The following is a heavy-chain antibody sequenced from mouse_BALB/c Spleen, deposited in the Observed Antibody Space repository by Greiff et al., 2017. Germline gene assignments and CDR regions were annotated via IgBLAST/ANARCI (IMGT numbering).Heavy chain of an antibody. CDR2: ILPGSGST. CDR3: ARRTVVAENYFDY. Sequence: QVQLQQSGAELMKPGASVKISCKATGYTFSSYWIEWVKQRPGHGLEWIGEILPGSGSTNYNEKFKGKATFTADTSSNTAYMQLSSLTSEDSAVYYCARRTVVAENYFDYWGQGTTLTVSS. V-gene: IGHV1-9*01. CDR1: GYTFSSYW. D-gene: IGHD1-1*01. J-gene: IGHJ2*01.